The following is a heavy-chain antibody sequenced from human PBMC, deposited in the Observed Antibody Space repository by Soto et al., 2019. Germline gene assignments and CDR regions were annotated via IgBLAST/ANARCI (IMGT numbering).Heavy chain of an antibody. V-gene: IGHV3-30*19. Sequence: PGGSLRLSCAASGFTFSDYGMHWVRQAPGKGLEWVAVISYDGSNKYYADSVKGRFTISRDNSKNTLYLQMNSLRAEDTAVYYCANRGITGTRGGMDVRGQGTTVTVSS. CDR2: ISYDGSNK. J-gene: IGHJ6*02. D-gene: IGHD1-7*01. CDR3: ANRGITGTRGGMDV. CDR1: GFTFSDYG.